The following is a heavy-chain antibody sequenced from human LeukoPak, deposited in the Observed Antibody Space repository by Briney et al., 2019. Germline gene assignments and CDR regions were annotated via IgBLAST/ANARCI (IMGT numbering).Heavy chain of an antibody. D-gene: IGHD3-3*02. V-gene: IGHV3-48*01. Sequence: GGSLRLSCVASGFIFSSYSMNWVRQAPGKGLEWISYIRTSVPTIYYADSVKGRFTISRDNAKNSLYLQMDSLRAEDTAVYYCARDHLWAFDHWGQGTLVTVSS. CDR2: IRTSVPTI. CDR1: GFIFSSYS. CDR3: ARDHLWAFDH. J-gene: IGHJ4*02.